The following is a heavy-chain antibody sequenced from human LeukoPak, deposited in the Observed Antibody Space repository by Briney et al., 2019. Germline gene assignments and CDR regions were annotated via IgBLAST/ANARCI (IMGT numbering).Heavy chain of an antibody. CDR2: LGTNGGST. Sequence: GGSLRLSCAPSGFTLSNYIINWVRQAPGRGLEHASALGTNGGSTFSANSVKGRFTISRDKSKSTVYLQMGSLRAEDMTVYYCARSLSNCGGDCFTLEEGMDVWGQGTTVT. V-gene: IGHV3-64*01. J-gene: IGHJ6*02. D-gene: IGHD2-21*02. CDR1: GFTLSNYI. CDR3: ARSLSNCGGDCFTLEEGMDV.